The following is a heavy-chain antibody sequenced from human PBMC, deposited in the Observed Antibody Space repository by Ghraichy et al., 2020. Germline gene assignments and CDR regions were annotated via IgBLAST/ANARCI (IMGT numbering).Heavy chain of an antibody. V-gene: IGHV3-64D*06. CDR2: IDSNTIVR. D-gene: IGHD3-10*01. Sequence: GESLNISCSASGFIFSSYAMHWVRQAPGKGLEYVSGIDSNTIVRDYADSVKGRFTISRDNSKNTLYLQMSSLRVEDTAVYYCVKDMSYGLLKSYNWFDPWGQGTLVTVSS. J-gene: IGHJ5*02. CDR1: GFIFSSYA. CDR3: VKDMSYGLLKSYNWFDP.